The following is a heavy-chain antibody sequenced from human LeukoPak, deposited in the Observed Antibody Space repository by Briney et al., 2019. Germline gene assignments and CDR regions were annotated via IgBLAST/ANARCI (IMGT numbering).Heavy chain of an antibody. CDR2: INERGTDS. Sequence: GGSLRLSCTASGFTFSGHWIHWVRQPPGMGLVWVSRINERGTDSMYADSVKGRFTISRDNSKNTLYLQMNSLRAEDTAVYYCAKGRTVRGVIALWYWGQGTLVTVSS. CDR3: AKGRTVRGVIALWY. CDR1: GFTFSGHW. D-gene: IGHD3-10*01. J-gene: IGHJ4*02. V-gene: IGHV3-74*03.